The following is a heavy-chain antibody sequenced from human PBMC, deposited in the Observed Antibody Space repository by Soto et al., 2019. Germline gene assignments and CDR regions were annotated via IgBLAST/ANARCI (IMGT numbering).Heavy chain of an antibody. J-gene: IGHJ4*02. Sequence: PGGSLRLSCTASGFTFSSNAINWVRQAPGKGLEWVSSISGSGGSTYYADSVKGRFTISRDNSKNTLYLQMNSLRAEDTAVYYCAKVAPSSGGYGVGYWGRGTLVTVSS. D-gene: IGHD6-19*01. CDR2: ISGSGGST. CDR1: GFTFSSNA. CDR3: AKVAPSSGGYGVGY. V-gene: IGHV3-23*01.